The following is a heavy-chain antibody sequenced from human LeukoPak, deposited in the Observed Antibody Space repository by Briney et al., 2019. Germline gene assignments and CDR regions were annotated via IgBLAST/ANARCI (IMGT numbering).Heavy chain of an antibody. J-gene: IGHJ6*02. V-gene: IGHV3-21*01. CDR3: ASPRITIFGVGRKNGMDV. D-gene: IGHD3-3*01. CDR2: ISSSSSYI. Sequence: GGSPRLSCAASRFTFSNYAMSWVRQAPGKGLEWVSSISSSSSYIYYADSVKGRFTISRDNAKNSLYLQMNSLRAEDTAVYYCASPRITIFGVGRKNGMDVWGQGTTVTVSS. CDR1: RFTFSNYA.